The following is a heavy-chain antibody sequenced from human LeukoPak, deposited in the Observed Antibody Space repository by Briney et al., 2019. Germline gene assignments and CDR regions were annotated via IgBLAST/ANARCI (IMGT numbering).Heavy chain of an antibody. CDR1: GGSISSYY. D-gene: IGHD6-6*01. V-gene: IGHV4-59*08. CDR2: IYYSGST. CDR3: ARLSMYYGMDV. Sequence: PSETLSLTCTVSGGSISSYYWSWIRQPPGKGLEWIGYIYYSGSTNYNPSLKSRVTISVDTSKNQFSLKLSSVTAADTAVYYCARLSMYYGMDVWGQGTTVTVSS. J-gene: IGHJ6*02.